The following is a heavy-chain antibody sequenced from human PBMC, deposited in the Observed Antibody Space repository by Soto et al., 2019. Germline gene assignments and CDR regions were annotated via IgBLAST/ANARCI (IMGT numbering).Heavy chain of an antibody. J-gene: IGHJ6*02. Sequence: ASVKVSCKTSGDNFRKNVFTWVRQAPGQGLEWMGGTIPALGKTHYIEKFQGRVTITVDDATRTVYMEVRDLTSEDTAIYYCARGPFRPSAMDVWGQGTTVTVSS. CDR1: GDNFRKNV. CDR2: TIPALGKT. V-gene: IGHV1-69*10. D-gene: IGHD3-10*01. CDR3: ARGPFRPSAMDV.